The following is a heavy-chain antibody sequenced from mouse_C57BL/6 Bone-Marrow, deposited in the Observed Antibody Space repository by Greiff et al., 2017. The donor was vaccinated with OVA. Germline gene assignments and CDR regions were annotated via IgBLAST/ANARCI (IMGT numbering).Heavy chain of an antibody. J-gene: IGHJ3*01. CDR3: ARWDDYPWFAY. D-gene: IGHD2-4*01. CDR1: GYTFTSYG. Sequence: QVQLKQSGAELARPGASVKLSCKASGYTFTSYGISWVKQRTGQGLEWIGEIYPRSGHTYYNEKFKGKATLTADKSSSTAYMELRSLTSEDSAVYFCARWDDYPWFAYGGQGTLVTVSA. V-gene: IGHV1-81*01. CDR2: IYPRSGHT.